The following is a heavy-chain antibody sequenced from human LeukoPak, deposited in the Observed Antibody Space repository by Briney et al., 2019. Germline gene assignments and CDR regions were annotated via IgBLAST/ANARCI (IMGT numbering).Heavy chain of an antibody. V-gene: IGHV5-51*01. CDR3: ARLVGYSSGWYYFDY. CDR2: IFPDNSNA. CDR1: GYGFTSYW. Sequence: GESLKISCKGSGYGFTSYWIGWVRQLPGKSLEWRGIIFPDNSNARYSPSFQGQVTISADKSISTAYLQWSSLKASDTAMYYCARLVGYSSGWYYFDYWGQGTLVTVSS. J-gene: IGHJ4*02. D-gene: IGHD6-19*01.